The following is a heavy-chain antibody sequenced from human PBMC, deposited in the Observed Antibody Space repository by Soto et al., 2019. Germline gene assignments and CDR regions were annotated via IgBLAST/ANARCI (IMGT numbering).Heavy chain of an antibody. CDR3: ARGLTIFGVVSCAFDI. D-gene: IGHD3-3*01. J-gene: IGHJ3*02. V-gene: IGHV6-1*01. CDR2: TYYRSKWYN. CDR1: GDSVSSNSAA. Sequence: SQTLSLTCAISGDSVSSNSAAWNWIRQSPSRGLEWLGRTYYRSKWYNDYAVSVKSLITINPDTSKNQFSLQLNSVTPEDTAVYYCARGLTIFGVVSCAFDIWGQGKMVTV.